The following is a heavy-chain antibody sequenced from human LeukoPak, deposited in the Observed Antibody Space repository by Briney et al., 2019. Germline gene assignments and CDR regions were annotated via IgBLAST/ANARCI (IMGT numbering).Heavy chain of an antibody. V-gene: IGHV1-18*01. CDR2: IGAYNGNT. CDR3: TRSRSGYDSVY. D-gene: IGHD5-12*01. CDR1: GYTFTSYG. J-gene: IGHJ4*02. Sequence: GASVKVSCKASGYTFTSYGISWVRQAPGQGLEWMGWIGAYNGNTNYAQKLQGRVTTTTDTSTSTAYMELRSLRSDDTAVYYCTRSRSGYDSVYWGQGTLVTVSS.